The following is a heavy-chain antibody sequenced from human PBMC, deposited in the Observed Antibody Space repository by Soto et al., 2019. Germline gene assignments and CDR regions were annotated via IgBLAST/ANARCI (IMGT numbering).Heavy chain of an antibody. CDR3: AKENGYSSSWFEFDY. D-gene: IGHD6-13*01. CDR1: GFTFSSYA. V-gene: IGHV3-23*01. Sequence: EVPLLESGGGLVQPGGSLRLSCAASGFTFSSYAMSWVRQAPGKGLEWVSAISGSGGSTYYADSVKGRFTISRDNSKNTLYMQMNSLRAEDTAVYYCAKENGYSSSWFEFDYWGQGTLVTVSS. J-gene: IGHJ4*02. CDR2: ISGSGGST.